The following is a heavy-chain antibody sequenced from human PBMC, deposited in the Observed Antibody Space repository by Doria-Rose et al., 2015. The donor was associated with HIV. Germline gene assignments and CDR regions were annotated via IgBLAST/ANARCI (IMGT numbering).Heavy chain of an antibody. V-gene: IGHV2-26*01. Sequence: SGPVLVKPTETITLTCTVSGVSLSSPGMGVSWIRQPPGKALEWLANIFSDDERSYNTSLKSRLTISRCTSKSQVVLTMTDMDPVDTATYYCARIKSSRWYHKYYFDFWGQGTLVIVSA. D-gene: IGHD6-13*01. CDR3: ARIKSSRWYHKYYFDF. J-gene: IGHJ4*02. CDR1: GVSLSSPGMG. CDR2: IFSDDER.